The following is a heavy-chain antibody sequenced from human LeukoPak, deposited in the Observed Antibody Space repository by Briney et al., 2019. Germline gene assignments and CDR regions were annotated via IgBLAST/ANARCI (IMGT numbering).Heavy chain of an antibody. Sequence: PGGSLRLSCAASGFTFSSYGMHWVRQAPGKGLEWVAFIRYDGSNKYYADSVKGRFTISRDNSKNTLYLQTNSLRAEDTAVYYCAKGPLYYGSRRPDYWGQGTLVTVSS. CDR2: IRYDGSNK. J-gene: IGHJ4*02. D-gene: IGHD3-10*01. V-gene: IGHV3-30*02. CDR1: GFTFSSYG. CDR3: AKGPLYYGSRRPDY.